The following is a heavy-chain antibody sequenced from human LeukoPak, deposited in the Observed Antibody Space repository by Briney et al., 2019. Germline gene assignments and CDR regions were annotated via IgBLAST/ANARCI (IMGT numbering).Heavy chain of an antibody. CDR2: IIPIFGTA. V-gene: IGHV1-69*06. J-gene: IGHJ3*02. Sequence: GASVKVSCKASGGTFSNYGISWVRQAPGQGLEWMGGIIPIFGTANYAQKFQGRVTITADKSTSTAYMELSSLRSEDTAVYYCARKDVVTTAFDIWGQGTMVTVSS. CDR1: GGTFSNYG. D-gene: IGHD3-22*01. CDR3: ARKDVVTTAFDI.